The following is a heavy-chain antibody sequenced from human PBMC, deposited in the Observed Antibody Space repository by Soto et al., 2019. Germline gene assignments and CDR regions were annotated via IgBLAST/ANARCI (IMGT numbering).Heavy chain of an antibody. CDR1: GFTFDDYA. CDR3: AKGIEAVAGSDAFDI. CDR2: ISWNSGSI. D-gene: IGHD6-19*01. Sequence: GGSLRLSCAASGFTFDDYAMHWVRQAPGKGLEWVSGISWNSGSIGYADSVKGRFTISRDNAKNSLYLQMNSLRAEDTALYYCAKGIEAVAGSDAFDIWGQGTMVTVSS. J-gene: IGHJ3*02. V-gene: IGHV3-9*01.